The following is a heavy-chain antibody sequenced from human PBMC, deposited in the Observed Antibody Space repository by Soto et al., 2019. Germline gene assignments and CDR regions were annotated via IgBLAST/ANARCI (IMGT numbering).Heavy chain of an antibody. Sequence: QVHLVQSGAEVKKPGASVKVSCKGSGYAFTTYGITWVRQAPGQGLEWMGWISAHNGNTNYAQNLQGRGTVTRDTSTSTAYMELRSLRSDDTAVYYCARGRYGDYWGQGALVTVSS. D-gene: IGHD1-1*01. V-gene: IGHV1-18*01. CDR2: ISAHNGNT. CDR3: ARGRYGDY. CDR1: GYAFTTYG. J-gene: IGHJ4*02.